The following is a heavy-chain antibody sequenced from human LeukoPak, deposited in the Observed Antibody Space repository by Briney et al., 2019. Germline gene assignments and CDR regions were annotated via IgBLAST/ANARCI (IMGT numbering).Heavy chain of an antibody. CDR1: GVSIRQSNYY. J-gene: IGHJ4*02. Sequence: SETLSLTCTVSGVSIRQSNYYWGWIRQPPGKGLEWIASIYYSGSTYYNPSLKSRVTISVDTSKNQFSLKLSSVTAADTAVYYCARVRAAAGTHYFDYWGQGTLVTVSS. V-gene: IGHV4-39*07. CDR3: ARVRAAAGTHYFDY. CDR2: IYYSGST. D-gene: IGHD6-13*01.